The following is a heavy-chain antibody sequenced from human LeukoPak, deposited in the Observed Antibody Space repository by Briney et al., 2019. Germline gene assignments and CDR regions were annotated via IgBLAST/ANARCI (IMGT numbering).Heavy chain of an antibody. CDR2: IYNSGTT. D-gene: IGHD4-17*01. V-gene: IGHV4-4*09. Sequence: SETLSLTCSVSGGSISRYYWGWIRQPPGKGLEWIGYIYNSGTTNYNPSLKSRVTMSVDTSKNQISLKLTSVTAADTAVYYCARTPAVTPTKRYFDYWGQGTLVTVSS. J-gene: IGHJ4*02. CDR3: ARTPAVTPTKRYFDY. CDR1: GGSISRYY.